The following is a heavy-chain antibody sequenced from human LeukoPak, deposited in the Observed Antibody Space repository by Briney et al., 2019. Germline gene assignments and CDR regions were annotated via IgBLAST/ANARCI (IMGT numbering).Heavy chain of an antibody. Sequence: GASVKVSCKASGCTFTDYGISWMRQAPGQGLEWMGWISPYYGSPNYAQKLLGRVTMTRDTSTNTAYMELTSLSSDDTAVYYCASAVTIFVKHASGSGAYHFYMVVWGEGTTVTNS. D-gene: IGHD3-10*01. CDR1: GCTFTDYG. CDR2: ISPYYGSP. V-gene: IGHV1-18*01. J-gene: IGHJ6*03. CDR3: ASAVTIFVKHASGSGAYHFYMVV.